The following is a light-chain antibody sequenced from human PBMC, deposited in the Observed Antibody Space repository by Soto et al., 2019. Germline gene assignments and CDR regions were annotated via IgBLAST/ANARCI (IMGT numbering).Light chain of an antibody. CDR2: DVT. Sequence: QSALTQHASVSGSLGQSITISCTGTSSDVGGFNYVSWYQQHPGKAPQLMIYDVTYRPSGVSHRFSGSKSGNTASLTISGLQAEDEADYYCSSYTRTSAPGVFGGGTKVTVL. J-gene: IGLJ3*02. V-gene: IGLV2-14*03. CDR1: SSDVGGFNY. CDR3: SSYTRTSAPGV.